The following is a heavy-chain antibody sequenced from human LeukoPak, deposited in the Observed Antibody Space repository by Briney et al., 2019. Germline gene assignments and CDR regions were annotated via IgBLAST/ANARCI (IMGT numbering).Heavy chain of an antibody. D-gene: IGHD3-22*01. CDR1: GFTFSDYY. Sequence: GGSLRLSCAASGFTFSDYYMSWIRHAPGMGLEWVSYISSSGSTIYYADSVKGRFTISRDNAKNSLYLQMNSLRAEDTAVYYCASHGDRDSSDAFDIWGQGTMVTVSS. CDR3: ASHGDRDSSDAFDI. J-gene: IGHJ3*02. CDR2: ISSSGSTI. V-gene: IGHV3-11*01.